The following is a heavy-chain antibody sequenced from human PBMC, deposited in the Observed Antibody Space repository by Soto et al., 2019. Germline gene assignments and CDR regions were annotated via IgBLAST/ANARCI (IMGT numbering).Heavy chain of an antibody. J-gene: IGHJ3*02. CDR3: ARHEEITMVRGVIIEALDAFDI. D-gene: IGHD3-10*01. Sequence: GESLKISCKGSGYSFTSYWIGWVRQMPGKGLEWMGIIYPGDSDTRYSPSFQGQVTISADKSISTAYLQWSSLKASDTAMYYCARHEEITMVRGVIIEALDAFDIWGQGTMVTVSS. CDR1: GYSFTSYW. CDR2: IYPGDSDT. V-gene: IGHV5-51*01.